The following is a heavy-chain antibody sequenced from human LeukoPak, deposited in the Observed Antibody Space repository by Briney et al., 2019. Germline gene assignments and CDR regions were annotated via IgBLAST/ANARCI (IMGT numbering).Heavy chain of an antibody. D-gene: IGHD6-19*01. CDR3: ARPFWYSSDWRFDP. CDR2: INHSGST. J-gene: IGHJ5*02. CDR1: GGSFSGYY. Sequence: SETLSLTCAVYGGSFSGYYWSWIRQPPGKGLEWIGEINHSGSTNYNPSLKSRVTISVDTSKNQFSLKLSSVTAADTAVYYCARPFWYSSDWRFDPWGQGTLVTVSS. V-gene: IGHV4-34*01.